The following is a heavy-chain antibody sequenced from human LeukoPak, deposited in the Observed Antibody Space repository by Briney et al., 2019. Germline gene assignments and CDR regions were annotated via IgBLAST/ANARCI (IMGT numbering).Heavy chain of an antibody. CDR3: ATNDGYNYYFDY. CDR1: GFTFSSYG. D-gene: IGHD5-24*01. Sequence: GGSLRLSCAASGFTFSSYGMHWVRQAPGKGLEWVAVISYDGSNKYYADSVKGRFTISRDNSKNTLYLQMNSLRAEDTAVYYCATNDGYNYYFDYWGQGTLVTVSS. J-gene: IGHJ4*02. CDR2: ISYDGSNK. V-gene: IGHV3-30*03.